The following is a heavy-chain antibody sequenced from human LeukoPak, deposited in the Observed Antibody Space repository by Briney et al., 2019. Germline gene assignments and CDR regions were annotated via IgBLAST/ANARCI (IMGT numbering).Heavy chain of an antibody. D-gene: IGHD3-16*02. CDR3: ARVNPGSYRYKPRRNSFDY. J-gene: IGHJ4*02. Sequence: GASVKVSCKASGYTFTGYYMHWVRQAPGQGLEWMWGINPNSGGTNYAQKLQGRVTMTRDTSISTAYMELSRLRADDTAVYYCARVNPGSYRYKPRRNSFDYWGQGTLVTVSS. V-gene: IGHV1-2*02. CDR2: INPNSGGT. CDR1: GYTFTGYY.